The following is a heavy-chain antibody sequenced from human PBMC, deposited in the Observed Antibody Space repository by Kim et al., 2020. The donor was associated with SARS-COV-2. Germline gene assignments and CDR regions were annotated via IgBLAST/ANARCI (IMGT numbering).Heavy chain of an antibody. J-gene: IGHJ6*02. CDR3: ARELAVRGAYYYYGMDV. D-gene: IGHD1-26*01. CDR1: GFTVSSNY. Sequence: GGSLRLSCAASGFTVSSNYMSWVRQAPGKGLEWVSVIYSGGSTYYADSVKGRFTISRHNSKNTLYLQMNSLRAEDTAVYYCARELAVRGAYYYYGMDVWGQGTTVTVSS. V-gene: IGHV3-53*04. CDR2: IYSGGST.